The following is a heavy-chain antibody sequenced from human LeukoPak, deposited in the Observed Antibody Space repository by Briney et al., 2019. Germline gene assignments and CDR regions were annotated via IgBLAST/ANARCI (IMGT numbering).Heavy chain of an antibody. V-gene: IGHV4-39*01. CDR2: IYYSGST. D-gene: IGHD6-6*01. CDR3: ARRYSSSSPSPYFDY. CDR1: GGSISSSSYY. Sequence: SETLSLTCTVSGGSISSSSYYWGWIRQPPGKGLEWIGSIYYSGSTYYNPSLKSRVTISVDTSKNQFSLKLSSVTAADTAVYYCARRYSSSSPSPYFDYWGQGTLVTVSS. J-gene: IGHJ4*02.